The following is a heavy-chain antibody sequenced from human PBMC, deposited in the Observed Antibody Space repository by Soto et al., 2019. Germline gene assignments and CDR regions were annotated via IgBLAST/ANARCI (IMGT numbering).Heavy chain of an antibody. V-gene: IGHV5-51*01. J-gene: IGHJ5*02. D-gene: IGHD6-19*01. CDR1: GYSFTSYW. CDR3: ARKRSGIAVAGTSDFTYNWFDP. CDR2: IYPGDSDT. Sequence: LGESLKISCKGSGYSFTSYWIGWVRQMPGKGLEWMGIIYPGDSDTRYSPSFQGQVTIPTDKSISTAYLQWSSLQASDTDMYYRARKRSGIAVAGTSDFTYNWFDPWGQGTMVTVSS.